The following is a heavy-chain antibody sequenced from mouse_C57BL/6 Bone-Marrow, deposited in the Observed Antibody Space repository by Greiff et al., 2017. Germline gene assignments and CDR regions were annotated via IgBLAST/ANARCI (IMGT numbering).Heavy chain of an antibody. CDR3: AWVLVASWFAY. CDR1: GYSITSGYY. CDR2: ISYAGSN. V-gene: IGHV3-6*01. Sequence: ESGPGLVKPSQSLSLTCSVTGYSITSGYYWNWIRQFPGNKLEWMGYISYAGSNNYNPSLNNRISITRDTSKNQFFLKLNSVTAEDTATYYCAWVLVASWFAYWGQGTLVTVSA. D-gene: IGHD1-1*02. J-gene: IGHJ3*01.